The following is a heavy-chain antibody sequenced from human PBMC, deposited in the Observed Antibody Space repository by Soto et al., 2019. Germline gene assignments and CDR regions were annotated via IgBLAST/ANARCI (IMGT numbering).Heavy chain of an antibody. V-gene: IGHV4-38-2*01. CDR1: NFSISSGYY. Sequence: SETLSLTCVVSNFSISSGYYWGWIRQSPGKGLEWIASIYRSGTTSYNPSLKSRVTISVDPSKNQFALMLTAVTAADTDVYYCARTHRGRQYSVFNYWGRGSLVTVSS. CDR3: ARTHRGRQYSVFNY. J-gene: IGHJ4*02. CDR2: IYRSGTT. D-gene: IGHD1-26*01.